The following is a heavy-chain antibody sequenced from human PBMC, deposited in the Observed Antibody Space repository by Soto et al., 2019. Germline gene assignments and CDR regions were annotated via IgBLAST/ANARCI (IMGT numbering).Heavy chain of an antibody. Sequence: QLQLQELGPGLVKPSETLSLTCTVSGGSISSSNYYWGWIRQPPGKGLEWIGNIYYSGSSYYNPSLKSRVTISVDTSKNQFSLKLSSVTAADTAVYYCARRWSSALWDVWGQGTTVTVSS. CDR3: ARRWSSALWDV. CDR2: IYYSGSS. CDR1: GGSISSSNYY. J-gene: IGHJ6*02. D-gene: IGHD2-15*01. V-gene: IGHV4-39*01.